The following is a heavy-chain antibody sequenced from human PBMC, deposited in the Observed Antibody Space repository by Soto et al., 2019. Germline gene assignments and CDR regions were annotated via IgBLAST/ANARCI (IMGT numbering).Heavy chain of an antibody. CDR1: GFTFSSFA. V-gene: IGHV3-23*01. CDR3: AKVDGFLWFELDS. D-gene: IGHD3-10*01. CDR2: ISASGDGT. J-gene: IGHJ4*02. Sequence: EVQLLESGGGLVQPGGSLRLSCAASGFTFSSFAMSWVRQAPGKGLEWVSAISASGDGTYYADSVKGRFTISRDNSKNPLYLQMSSLRAEDPAVYYCAKVDGFLWFELDSWGQGTLVTVSS.